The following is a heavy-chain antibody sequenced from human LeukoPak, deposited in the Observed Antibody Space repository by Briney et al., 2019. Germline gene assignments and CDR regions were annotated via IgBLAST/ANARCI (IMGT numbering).Heavy chain of an antibody. CDR1: GFTLNRYD. J-gene: IGHJ4*02. D-gene: IGHD4-17*01. V-gene: IGHV3-13*01. CDR3: AKDMYGDLGYFDN. CDR2: IGTAGDT. Sequence: GGSLRLSCAAAGFTLNRYDMHWVRQAPGEGLEWVSSIGTAGDTHYPDSVKGRFTISRDNAKNSLYLQMNSLRPEDTAFYFCAKDMYGDLGYFDNWGQGTLVTVSS.